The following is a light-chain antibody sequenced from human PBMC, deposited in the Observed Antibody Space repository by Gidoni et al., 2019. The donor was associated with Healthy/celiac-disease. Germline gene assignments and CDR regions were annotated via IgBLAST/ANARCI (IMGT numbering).Light chain of an antibody. Sequence: EIVLTQSPATLSLSPGERATLSCRAIQSVSSYLALYQQKPGHAPRLLIYDAANRATGIPARFSGSGSGTDFTLTISSLEPEDFAVYYCQQRSNWPPITFGQGTRLEIK. V-gene: IGKV3-11*01. CDR3: QQRSNWPPIT. CDR1: QSVSSY. J-gene: IGKJ5*01. CDR2: DAA.